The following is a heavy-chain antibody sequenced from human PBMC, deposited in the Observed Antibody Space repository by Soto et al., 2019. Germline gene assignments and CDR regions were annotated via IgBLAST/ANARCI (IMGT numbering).Heavy chain of an antibody. CDR3: ASLGSGSHFDF. CDR1: GFTFSSYA. CDR2: ISGSGDST. J-gene: IGHJ4*02. D-gene: IGHD1-26*01. V-gene: IGHV3-23*01. Sequence: EVQLLESGGGLVQPGGSLRLSCAASGFTFSSYAMRWVRQAPVKGLEWVSAISGSGDSTYYADSVKGRFTISRDNSKKSLYLARNSLRAEDTVVYYCASLGSGSHFDFWGQGTGGTVSS.